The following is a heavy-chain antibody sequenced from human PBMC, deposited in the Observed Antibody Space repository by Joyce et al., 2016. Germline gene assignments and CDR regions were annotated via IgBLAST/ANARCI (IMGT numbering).Heavy chain of an antibody. V-gene: IGHV4-34*01. CDR3: ARQGRSGDYYYGFDV. CDR1: GGSFSNDY. Sequence: QVHLQQWGAGLLKPSETLSLTCTVHGGSFSNDYWTWIRQSPDKGLEWIGEINQSGSTTYNPSFKSRVIISVDTSKIECSLNLTSVTAADRAVYYCARQGRSGDYYYGFDVWGPGTTVSVSS. J-gene: IGHJ3*01. CDR2: INQSGST. D-gene: IGHD3-22*01.